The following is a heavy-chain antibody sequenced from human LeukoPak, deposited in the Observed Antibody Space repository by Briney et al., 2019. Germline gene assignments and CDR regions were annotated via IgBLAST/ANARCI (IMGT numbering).Heavy chain of an antibody. J-gene: IGHJ5*02. CDR1: GFTFSSYG. CDR2: IRYDGSNK. D-gene: IGHD3-3*01. V-gene: IGHV3-30*02. Sequence: GGSLRLSCAASGFTFSSYGMHCVRQAPGKGLEWVAFIRYDGSNKYYADSVKGRFTISRDNSKNTLYLQMNSLRAEDTAVYYCAKVLVRGGDWFDPWGQGTLVTVSS. CDR3: AKVLVRGGDWFDP.